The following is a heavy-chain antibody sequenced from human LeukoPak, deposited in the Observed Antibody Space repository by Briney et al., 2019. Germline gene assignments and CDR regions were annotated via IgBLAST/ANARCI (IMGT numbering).Heavy chain of an antibody. CDR3: ARAFGDYEIDN. D-gene: IGHD4-17*01. V-gene: IGHV4-59*01. CDR1: GASLSSWY. J-gene: IGHJ4*02. CDR2: IYDSGRA. Sequence: SETLSLTCTVSGASLSSWYWSWIRQPPRKGLEWIGYIYDSGRAKYNPSLKSRVTISVDTSKNQFSLKLNSVTAADTAVYYCARAFGDYEIDNWGRGTLVTVSS.